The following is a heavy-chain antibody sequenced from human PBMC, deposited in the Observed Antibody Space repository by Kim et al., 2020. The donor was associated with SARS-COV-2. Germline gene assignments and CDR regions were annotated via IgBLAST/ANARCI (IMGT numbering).Heavy chain of an antibody. D-gene: IGHD6-19*01. V-gene: IGHV3-7*01. J-gene: IGHJ4*02. CDR3: ARAFSGASGWYNY. Sequence: YVDSLKGRFTISRDNAKNSMYLQINNLRVDDTAVYYCARAFSGASGWYNYWGQGTLVTVSS.